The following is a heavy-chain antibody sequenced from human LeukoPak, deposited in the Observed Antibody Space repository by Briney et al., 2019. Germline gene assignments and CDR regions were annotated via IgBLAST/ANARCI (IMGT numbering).Heavy chain of an antibody. CDR1: GFTFSSYG. V-gene: IGHV3-23*01. J-gene: IGHJ4*02. D-gene: IGHD3-16*02. CDR3: AKDSEDDYVWGSYRPQEGYFDY. CDR2: ISGSGGST. Sequence: RGSLRLSCAASGFTFSSYGMSWVRQAPGKGLEWVSAISGSGGSTYYADSVKGRFTISRDNSKNTLYLQMNSLRAEDTAVYYCAKDSEDDYVWGSYRPQEGYFDYWGQGTLVTVSS.